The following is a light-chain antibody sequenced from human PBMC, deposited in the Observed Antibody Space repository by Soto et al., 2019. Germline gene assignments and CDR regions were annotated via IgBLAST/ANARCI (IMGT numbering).Light chain of an antibody. CDR2: RSI. Sequence: QSVLTQPPSASGAPGQRVTISCSGRYSNIESNTVIWYQQLPGTAPKLLIYRSIQRPSGVPDRFSGSKSGTSASLAISGLQSEDEAEYYCTAWDDSLNARLFGGGTKVTVL. V-gene: IGLV1-44*01. J-gene: IGLJ2*01. CDR1: YSNIESNT. CDR3: TAWDDSLNARL.